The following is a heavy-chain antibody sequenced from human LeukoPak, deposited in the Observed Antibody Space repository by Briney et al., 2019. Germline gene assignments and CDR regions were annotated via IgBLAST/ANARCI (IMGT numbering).Heavy chain of an antibody. CDR3: ARSEGDAFDI. CDR2: IYYSGST. V-gene: IGHV4-61*01. CDR1: GGSVSSGRYC. J-gene: IGHJ3*02. Sequence: PSETLSLTCTVSGGSVSSGRYCWSCIRQPPGKGLEWIGYIYYSGSTNYNPSLKSRVTISVDTSKNQFSLKLSSVTAADTAVYYCARSEGDAFDIWGQGTMVTVSS.